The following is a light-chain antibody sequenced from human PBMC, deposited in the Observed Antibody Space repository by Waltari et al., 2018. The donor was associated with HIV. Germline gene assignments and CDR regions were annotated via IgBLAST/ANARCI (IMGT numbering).Light chain of an antibody. CDR1: SSDVCGYNY. CDR3: CSYAGSSTLV. V-gene: IGLV2-23*02. Sequence: QSALTQPASVSGSPGQSITISCTGPSSDVCGYNYVSWYQQHPGKAPKLMIYDVSKRPSGVSNRFSGSKSGNTASLTISGLQAEDEADYYCCSYAGSSTLVFGGGTKLTVL. CDR2: DVS. J-gene: IGLJ2*01.